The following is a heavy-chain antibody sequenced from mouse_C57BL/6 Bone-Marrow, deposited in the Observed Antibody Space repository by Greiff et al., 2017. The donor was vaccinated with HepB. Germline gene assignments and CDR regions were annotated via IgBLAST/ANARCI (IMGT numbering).Heavy chain of an antibody. CDR2: IYPGSGNT. CDR3: ARCYYGNYVFDY. CDR1: GYTFTDYY. V-gene: IGHV1-76*01. Sequence: VQLQQSGAELVRPGASVKLSCKASGYTFTDYYINWVKQRPGQGLEWIARIYPGSGNTYYNEKFKGKATLTAEKSSSTAYMQLSSLTSEDSAVYFCARCYYGNYVFDYCGQGTTLTVSS. J-gene: IGHJ2*01. D-gene: IGHD2-1*01.